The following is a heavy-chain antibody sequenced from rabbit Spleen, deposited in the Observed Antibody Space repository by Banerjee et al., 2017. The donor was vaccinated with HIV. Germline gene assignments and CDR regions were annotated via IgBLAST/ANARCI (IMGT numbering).Heavy chain of an antibody. Sequence: QLVESGGGLVKPEGSLKLSCKASGFTLSSYYMNWVRQAPGKGLEWIGYIDPVFGITYYANWVNGRFSISRHNAQNTLFLQLNSLTAADTATYFCVRDQAGDADYGPHYLNLWGQGTLVTVS. CDR1: GFTLSSYY. D-gene: IGHD2-1*01. J-gene: IGHJ4*01. V-gene: IGHV1S7*01. CDR3: VRDQAGDADYGPHYLNL. CDR2: IDPVFGIT.